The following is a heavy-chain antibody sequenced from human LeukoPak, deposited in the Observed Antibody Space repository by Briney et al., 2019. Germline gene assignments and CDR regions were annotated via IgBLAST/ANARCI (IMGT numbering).Heavy chain of an antibody. CDR3: AKGGLQLLYFKTHDY. Sequence: PGGSLRLSCAASGFTFSSYAMSWVRQAPGKGLEWVSAISGSGGSTYYADSVKGRFTISRDNSKNTLYLQMNSLRAEDTAVYYCAKGGLQLLYFKTHDYWGQGTLVTVSS. CDR2: ISGSGGST. D-gene: IGHD2-2*02. V-gene: IGHV3-23*01. J-gene: IGHJ4*02. CDR1: GFTFSSYA.